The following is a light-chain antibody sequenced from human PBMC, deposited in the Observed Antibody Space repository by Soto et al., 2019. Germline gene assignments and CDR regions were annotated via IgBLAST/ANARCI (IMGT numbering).Light chain of an antibody. CDR3: AAWDDSLNGPV. V-gene: IGLV1-44*01. CDR2: SNN. J-gene: IGLJ3*02. Sequence: QSVLTQPPSASGTPGQRVTISCAGSSSNIGSNTVNWFQLLPGTAPKLLIYSNNQRPSEVPDRFSGSKSGTSASLAVSGLQSEDEADYYCAAWDDSLNGPVFGGGTQLTVL. CDR1: SSNIGSNT.